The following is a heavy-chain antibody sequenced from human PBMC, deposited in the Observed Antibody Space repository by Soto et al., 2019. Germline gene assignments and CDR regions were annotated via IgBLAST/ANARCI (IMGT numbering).Heavy chain of an antibody. Sequence: SETLSLTCTVSGGSISSYYWSWIRQPPGKGLEWIGYIYYSGSTNYNPSLKSRVTISVDTSKNQFSLKLSSVTAADTAVYYCARALWSYYDSSGTFDYWGQGALVTVSS. V-gene: IGHV4-59*01. CDR3: ARALWSYYDSSGTFDY. CDR2: IYYSGST. D-gene: IGHD3-22*01. CDR1: GGSISSYY. J-gene: IGHJ4*02.